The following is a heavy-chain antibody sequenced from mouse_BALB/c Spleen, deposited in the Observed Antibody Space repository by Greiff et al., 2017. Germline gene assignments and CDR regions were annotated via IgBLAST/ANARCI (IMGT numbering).Heavy chain of an antibody. V-gene: IGHV5-6*03. CDR3: ARRDWDGMDY. D-gene: IGHD4-1*01. CDR1: GFTFSSYG. Sequence: EVKLMESGGGLVKPGGSLKLSCAASGFTFSSYGMSWVRQTPDKRLEWVATISSGGSYTYYPDSVKGRFTISRDNAKNTLYLQMSSLKSEDTAMYYCARRDWDGMDYWGQGTSVTVSS. J-gene: IGHJ4*01. CDR2: ISSGGSYT.